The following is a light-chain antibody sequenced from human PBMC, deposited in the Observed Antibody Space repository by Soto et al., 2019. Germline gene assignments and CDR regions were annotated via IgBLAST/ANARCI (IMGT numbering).Light chain of an antibody. Sequence: QAVVTQPPSVSAAPGQQVTISCSGETSNIGNNYVSWYQQLPGAAPKLLIYDTNNRPSEIPDRFSGSRSGTSATLAITGLQTGDEGVYYCGAWDSSLSGVLFGGGTKLTVL. V-gene: IGLV1-51*01. CDR2: DTN. CDR3: GAWDSSLSGVL. CDR1: TSNIGNNY. J-gene: IGLJ2*01.